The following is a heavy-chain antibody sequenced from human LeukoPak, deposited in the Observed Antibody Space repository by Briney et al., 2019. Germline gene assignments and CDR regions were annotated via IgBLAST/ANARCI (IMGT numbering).Heavy chain of an antibody. CDR2: IYNSGST. CDR1: GYSISSDYY. Sequence: SETLSLTCAVSGYSISSDYYWGWIRQPPGKGLEWIGSIYNSGSTYYNPSLKSRVTISVDTSKNQFSLKLSSVTAADTAVYYCARVVRSPNIVGATWVGHFDYWGQGTLVIVSS. CDR3: ARVVRSPNIVGATWVGHFDY. D-gene: IGHD1-26*01. J-gene: IGHJ4*02. V-gene: IGHV4-38-2*01.